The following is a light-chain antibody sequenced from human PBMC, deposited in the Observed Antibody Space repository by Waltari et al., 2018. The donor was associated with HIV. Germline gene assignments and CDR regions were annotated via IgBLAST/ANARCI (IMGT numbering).Light chain of an antibody. CDR1: SSNIGNNY. CDR3: GTWDSSLSAVV. V-gene: IGLV1-51*01. CDR2: ENK. Sequence: QSVLTQPPSVSAAPGQKVTISCSGSSSNIGNNYVSWYQQLPGTAPKLLIYENKKRPSGITDRCSGSKSGTSATLGITGLQTGDEADYYCGTWDSSLSAVVFGGGTKLTVL. J-gene: IGLJ3*02.